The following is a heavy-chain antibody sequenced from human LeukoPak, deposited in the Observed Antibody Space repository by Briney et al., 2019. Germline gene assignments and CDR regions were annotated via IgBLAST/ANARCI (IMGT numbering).Heavy chain of an antibody. Sequence: ASVKVSFKASGYTFTSYYKNWVRPAPGQGLEWRGITNPSGGSTSYAQKFKDRVAMNRETSMSTVYMELSSMTSEDTAVYYCARDGVTDGMDVWGQGTTVTVSS. D-gene: IGHD5-18*01. CDR2: TNPSGGST. CDR1: GYTFTSYY. V-gene: IGHV1-46*01. J-gene: IGHJ6*02. CDR3: ARDGVTDGMDV.